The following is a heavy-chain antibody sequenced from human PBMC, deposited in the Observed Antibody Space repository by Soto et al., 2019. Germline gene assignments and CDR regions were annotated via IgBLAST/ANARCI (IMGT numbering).Heavy chain of an antibody. D-gene: IGHD2-21*01. CDR3: ASRIDGGAVY. CDR1: GYSFTSYW. CDR2: ITPGNSDT. J-gene: IGHJ4*02. Sequence: GESLKISCKTSGYSFTSYWIGWVRQVPGKGLEWMAIITPGNSDTLYSPSFQGQVTISADKSITTTYLQWSSLKASDTAMYYCASRIDGGAVYWGQGTLVTVSS. V-gene: IGHV5-51*01.